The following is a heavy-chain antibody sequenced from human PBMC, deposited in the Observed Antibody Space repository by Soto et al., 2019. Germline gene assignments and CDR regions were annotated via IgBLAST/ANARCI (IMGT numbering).Heavy chain of an antibody. CDR1: GGSFSAYY. J-gene: IGHJ6*02. Sequence: SETLSLTCAASGGSFSAYYWGWIRQPPGKGLEWIGSIYYSGSTYYNPSLKSRVTISVDTSKNQFSLKLSSVTAADTAVYYCARQPRRIAAAVNYYYYGMDVWGQGTTVTVS. CDR3: ARQPRRIAAAVNYYYYGMDV. D-gene: IGHD6-13*01. CDR2: IYYSGST. V-gene: IGHV4-39*01.